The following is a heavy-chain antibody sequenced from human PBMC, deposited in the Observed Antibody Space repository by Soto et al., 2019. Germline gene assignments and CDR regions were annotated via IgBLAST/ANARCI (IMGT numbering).Heavy chain of an antibody. CDR1: GFSFNMYA. V-gene: IGHV3-30-3*01. CDR2: LSYDSNDQ. Sequence: SLRLSCAASGFSFNMYAMHWLRQAPGKGLEWVAALSYDSNDQYYADLVKGRFTISRDNSNNMLDLQMNSLRVEDAAVYYCARGPNYYESGYKIPDRPIDYWGQGTLVTVSS. J-gene: IGHJ4*02. D-gene: IGHD3-22*01. CDR3: ARGPNYYESGYKIPDRPIDY.